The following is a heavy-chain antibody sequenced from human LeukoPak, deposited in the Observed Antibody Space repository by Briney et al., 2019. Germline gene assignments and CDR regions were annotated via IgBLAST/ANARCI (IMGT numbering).Heavy chain of an antibody. V-gene: IGHV5-51*01. J-gene: IGHJ6*02. CDR2: IYPGDSKT. Sequence: GESLKISCQGSGYNLTTKWIGWVRQMPGKGLEWMGIIYPGDSKTIYSPSFQGQVFISADRSIRTAYLQWRSLKASDTAMHYCARHESVFSMDVWGQGTTVTVSS. CDR1: GYNLTTKW. CDR3: ARHESVFSMDV.